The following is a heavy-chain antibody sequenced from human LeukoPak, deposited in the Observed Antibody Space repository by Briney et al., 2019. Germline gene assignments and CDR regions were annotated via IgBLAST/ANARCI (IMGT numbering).Heavy chain of an antibody. CDR3: ARAARAPSDY. CDR2: INHSGST. CDR1: GGSFSGYY. D-gene: IGHD6-6*01. Sequence: SETLSLTCAVYGGSFSGYYWSWIRQPPGKGLEWIGEINHSGSTNYNPSLKSRVTISVDTSKNQFSLKLSSVTAADTAVYYCARAARAPSDYWGQGTLVTVSS. J-gene: IGHJ4*02. V-gene: IGHV4-34*01.